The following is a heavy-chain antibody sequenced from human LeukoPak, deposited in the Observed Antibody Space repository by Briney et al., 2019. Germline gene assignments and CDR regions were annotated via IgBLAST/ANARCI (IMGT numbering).Heavy chain of an antibody. CDR1: GGTFSSYA. D-gene: IGHD2-15*01. Sequence: ASVKVSCKASGGTFSSYAISWVRQAPGQGLEWMGRIIPILGITNYAQKFQGRVTITADKSTSTACMELSSLRSEDAAVYYCARLGYCSGGSCYGGYWGQGTLVTVSS. CDR3: ARLGYCSGGSCYGGY. CDR2: IIPILGIT. V-gene: IGHV1-69*04. J-gene: IGHJ4*02.